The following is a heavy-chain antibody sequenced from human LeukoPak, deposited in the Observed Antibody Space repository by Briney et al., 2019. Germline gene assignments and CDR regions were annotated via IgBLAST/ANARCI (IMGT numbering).Heavy chain of an antibody. V-gene: IGHV1-3*01. D-gene: IGHD5-12*01. CDR2: INAGNGNT. Sequence: VSVKVSCKASGYTFTSYAMHWVRQAPGQRLEWMGWINAGNGNTKYSQKFQGRVTITRDTSASTAYMELSSLRSEDTAVYYCARTPAAVATIPHYFDYWGQGTLVTVSS. J-gene: IGHJ4*02. CDR1: GYTFTSYA. CDR3: ARTPAAVATIPHYFDY.